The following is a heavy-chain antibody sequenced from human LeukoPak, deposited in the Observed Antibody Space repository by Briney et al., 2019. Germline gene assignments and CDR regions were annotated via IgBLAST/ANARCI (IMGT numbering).Heavy chain of an antibody. V-gene: IGHV3-53*01. J-gene: IGHJ3*02. CDR2: IYSGGST. CDR1: GFTVSSNY. Sequence: PGGSLRLSCAASGFTVSSNYMSWVRQAPGKGLEWVSVIYSGGSTYYADSVKGRFTISRDNSKNTLYLQMNSLRAEDTAVYYCARNVEMATISPDAFDIWGQGTMVTASS. D-gene: IGHD5-24*01. CDR3: ARNVEMATISPDAFDI.